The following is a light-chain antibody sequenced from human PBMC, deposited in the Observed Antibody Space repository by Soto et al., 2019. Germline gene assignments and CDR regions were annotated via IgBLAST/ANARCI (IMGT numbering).Light chain of an antibody. Sequence: QSGMTHPASVSGSPGQSITISVTETSIDVGGYNYVCWYQQHPGKAPKPIIYEVSNRPSGVSTRYSGSKSGNTASLTISGLQAEDEAAAHCSSYTSDSALYVLGTGTKVTGL. CDR2: EVS. J-gene: IGLJ1*01. V-gene: IGLV2-14*01. CDR3: SSYTSDSALYV. CDR1: SIDVGGYNY.